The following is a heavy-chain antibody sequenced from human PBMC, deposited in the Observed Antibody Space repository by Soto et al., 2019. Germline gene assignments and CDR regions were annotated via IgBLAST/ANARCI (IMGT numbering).Heavy chain of an antibody. V-gene: IGHV4-34*01. CDR3: ARGRGEAAETRWFDP. J-gene: IGHJ5*02. D-gene: IGHD6-13*01. CDR2: INHSGGI. CDR1: GGYFSGYY. Sequence: SETLSLTCAVYGGYFSGYYWSWIRQPPGKGLEWIGEINHSGGINYNPWLQSRVTISVETSKNQFSLKLSAVTAADTAVYYCARGRGEAAETRWFDPWGQGTLVTVPQ.